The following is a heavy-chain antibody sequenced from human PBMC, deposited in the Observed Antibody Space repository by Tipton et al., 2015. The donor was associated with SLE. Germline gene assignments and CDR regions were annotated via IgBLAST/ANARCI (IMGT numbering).Heavy chain of an antibody. Sequence: TLSLTCTVSGGSISTFFWSWIRQPPGKGLEWIGHIYSGDVNYSPSLKSRVSMSIDKSRNQFSLKMNSVTAADTAVYYCARDDYGGQYWGQGTLVTVSS. V-gene: IGHV4-59*01. CDR2: IYSGDV. D-gene: IGHD4/OR15-4a*01. CDR3: ARDDYGGQY. CDR1: GGSISTFF. J-gene: IGHJ4*02.